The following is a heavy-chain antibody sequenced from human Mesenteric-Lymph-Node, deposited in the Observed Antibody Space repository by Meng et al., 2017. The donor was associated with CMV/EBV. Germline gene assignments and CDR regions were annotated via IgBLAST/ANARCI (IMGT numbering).Heavy chain of an antibody. CDR2: VYTGGTT. J-gene: IGHJ4*02. V-gene: IGHV3-66*01. CDR3: ARDLPVAAADF. Sequence: GGSLRLSCAASGLTVSANYMTWVRQAPGKGLEWVSVVYTGGTTYYADSVKGRFTISRDNAKNSLYLQMNSLRAEDTAVYYCARDLPVAAADFWGQGTLVTVSS. D-gene: IGHD6-13*01. CDR1: GLTVSANY.